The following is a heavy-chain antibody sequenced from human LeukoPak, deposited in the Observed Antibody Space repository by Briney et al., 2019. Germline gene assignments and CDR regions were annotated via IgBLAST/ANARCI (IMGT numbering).Heavy chain of an antibody. J-gene: IGHJ4*02. CDR2: ISTQSGNT. CDR1: GYTLTSYG. D-gene: IGHD4-17*01. Sequence: GASVKVSCEASGYTLTSYGINWMQQAPGQGLEWMGWISTQSGNTNYAQKVQGRLTLTTDRSTNTAYMELRSLRSDDTAVYYCARGAYGDKWGQGTMVTVSS. V-gene: IGHV1-18*01. CDR3: ARGAYGDK.